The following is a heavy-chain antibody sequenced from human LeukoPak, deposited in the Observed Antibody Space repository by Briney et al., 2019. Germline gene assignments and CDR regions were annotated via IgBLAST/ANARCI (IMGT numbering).Heavy chain of an antibody. V-gene: IGHV1-18*01. CDR2: INPSNTNT. CDR3: ARDGAHDYGEDY. J-gene: IGHJ4*02. D-gene: IGHD4/OR15-4a*01. Sequence: ASVKVSCKASGYTFFNHGITWVRQAPGQGRKWMGWINPSNTNTNCAQKFHGRINLTTDKSTRTTYTDLRSLICDATTMYYSARDGAHDYGEDYWGQGTLVTVSS. CDR1: GYTFFNHG.